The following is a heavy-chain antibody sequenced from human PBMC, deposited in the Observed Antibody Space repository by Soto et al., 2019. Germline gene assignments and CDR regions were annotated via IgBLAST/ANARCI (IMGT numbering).Heavy chain of an antibody. V-gene: IGHV3-23*01. D-gene: IGHD3-16*01. CDR2: ISSSAFKT. CDR3: AKVLWDSDYDYYYMDV. CDR1: GFTFSRFA. J-gene: IGHJ6*03. Sequence: EVQLLESGGGLVQPGGSLRLSCVASGFTFSRFAMNWVRQAPGKGLEWVSGISSSAFKTYYADSVKGRFTISRDNSKDTLYLQMTSLRAEDTAVYYFAKVLWDSDYDYYYMDVWGKGTTVTVSS.